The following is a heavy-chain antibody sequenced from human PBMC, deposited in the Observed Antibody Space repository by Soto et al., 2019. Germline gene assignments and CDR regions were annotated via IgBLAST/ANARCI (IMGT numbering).Heavy chain of an antibody. CDR2: MNGDGSGV. Sequence: EVQLVESGGGLVQPGGSLTLSCAASGFEFRIFLMQWVRQAPGKGLEWVSRMNGDGSGVFYAVSVKGRFTISRDNARNPLYLQLNSLRAEDTAVYYCVRDTELWGQGTQVTVSS. J-gene: IGHJ4*02. CDR3: VRDTEL. CDR1: GFEFRIFL. D-gene: IGHD4-17*01. V-gene: IGHV3-74*01.